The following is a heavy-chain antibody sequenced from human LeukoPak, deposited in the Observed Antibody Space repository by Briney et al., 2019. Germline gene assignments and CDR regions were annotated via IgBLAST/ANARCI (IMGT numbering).Heavy chain of an antibody. V-gene: IGHV4-59*01. CDR1: GGSISSYY. CDR2: IHYSGST. Sequence: SETLSLTWTVSGGSISSYYWSWIRQPPGKALELIGYIHYSGSTTYNPSLKSRVTISVDTSKNQFSLKLRSVTAADTAVYYCARGGDTFDHWGQGTLVTVSS. D-gene: IGHD3-16*01. J-gene: IGHJ4*02. CDR3: ARGGDTFDH.